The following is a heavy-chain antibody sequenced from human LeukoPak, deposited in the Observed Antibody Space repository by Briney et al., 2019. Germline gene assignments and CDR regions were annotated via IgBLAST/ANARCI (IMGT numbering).Heavy chain of an antibody. Sequence: GGSLRLSCAASGFIFTSYGIHWVRQAPGKGLKWVAFIQYDGSNKYYADSVKGRFTISRDNSKNTLYLQMNSLRAGDTAVYYCARGPGGLVTPTDHLWGQGTLVTVSS. CDR3: ARGPGGLVTPTDHL. D-gene: IGHD3-9*01. CDR2: IQYDGSNK. CDR1: GFIFTSYG. J-gene: IGHJ5*02. V-gene: IGHV3-30*02.